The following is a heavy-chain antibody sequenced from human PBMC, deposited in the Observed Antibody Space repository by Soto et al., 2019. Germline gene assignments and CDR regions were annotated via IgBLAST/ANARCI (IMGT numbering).Heavy chain of an antibody. CDR1: GGTFSSYA. D-gene: IGHD3-10*01. CDR3: ARSPITMVRGATYYYYGMDV. V-gene: IGHV1-69*13. Sequence: GASVKVSCKASGGTFSSYAISCVRQAPGQGLEWMGGIIPIFGTANYAQKFQGRVTITADESTSTAYMELSSLRSEDTAVYYCARSPITMVRGATYYYYGMDVWGQGTTVTVSS. CDR2: IIPIFGTA. J-gene: IGHJ6*02.